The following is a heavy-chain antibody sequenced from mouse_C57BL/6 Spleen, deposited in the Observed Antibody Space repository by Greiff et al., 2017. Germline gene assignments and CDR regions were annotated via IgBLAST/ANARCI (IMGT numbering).Heavy chain of an antibody. CDR2: ISNGGGST. V-gene: IGHV5-12*01. CDR1: GFTFSDYY. J-gene: IGHJ3*01. CDR3: ARQRYYYGSSEFAY. D-gene: IGHD1-1*01. Sequence: EVMLVESGGGLVQPGGSLKLSCAASGFTFSDYYMYWVRQTPEKRLEWVAYISNGGGSTYYPDTVKGRFTISRDNAKNTLYLQMSRLKSEDTAMYYCARQRYYYGSSEFAYWGQGTLVTVSA.